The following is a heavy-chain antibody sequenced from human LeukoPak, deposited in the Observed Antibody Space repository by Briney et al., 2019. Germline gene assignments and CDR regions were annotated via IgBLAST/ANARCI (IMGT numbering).Heavy chain of an antibody. V-gene: IGHV4-39*07. CDR3: ARGGFMVRGVIIPPLFDY. CDR2: IYYSGST. J-gene: IGHJ4*02. Sequence: PSETLSLTCTVSGGSISSSSYYWGWIRQPPGKGLEWIGSIYYSGSTYYKLSLKSRVTISVDTSKNQFSLRLSSVTAADTAVYYCARGGFMVRGVIIPPLFDYWGQGTLVTVSS. CDR1: GGSISSSSYY. D-gene: IGHD3-10*01.